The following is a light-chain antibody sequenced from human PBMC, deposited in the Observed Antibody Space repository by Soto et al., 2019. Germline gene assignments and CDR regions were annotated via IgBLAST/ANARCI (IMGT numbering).Light chain of an antibody. J-gene: IGKJ2*01. Sequence: DIVMTQSQDSLAVSLGERATINCKSSQNVLYSSNSENYLAWYQQKPGQPPKLLIYWASTRESGVPDRFSGSGSGTDFTLTVSSLQAEDVAVYYCQQYYTTPYTFGQGTKLEIK. CDR3: QQYYTTPYT. CDR2: WAS. V-gene: IGKV4-1*01. CDR1: QNVLYSSNSENY.